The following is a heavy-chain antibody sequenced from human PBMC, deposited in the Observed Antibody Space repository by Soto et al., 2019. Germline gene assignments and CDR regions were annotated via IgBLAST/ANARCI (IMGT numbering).Heavy chain of an antibody. CDR1: GYSISTGCY. CDR3: ARGVLVTIDY. D-gene: IGHD2-21*02. V-gene: IGHV4-38-2*02. J-gene: IGHJ4*02. CDR2: MYYTGTT. Sequence: SETLSLTCTVTGYSISTGCYWGWLRQPPGKGLEWIGSMYYTGTTYYNPSLERRVTISVDTSKYQFSLKLSSVTAADTAVYYCARGVLVTIDYWGQGTLVTVSS.